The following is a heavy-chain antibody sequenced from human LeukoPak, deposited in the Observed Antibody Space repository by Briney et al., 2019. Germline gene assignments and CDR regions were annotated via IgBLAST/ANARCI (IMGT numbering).Heavy chain of an antibody. CDR1: GFTFSSYS. D-gene: IGHD3-9*01. J-gene: IGHJ5*02. CDR3: AGSYYDIVTGLGEFDP. CDR2: ISNSGGSA. V-gene: IGHV3-23*01. Sequence: GGSLRLSCAASGFTFSSYSMNWVRQAPGRGLEWVSGISNSGGSAYYADSVKGRFTISRDNSKNTLYLQMNSLRAEDTAVYYCAGSYYDIVTGLGEFDPWGQGTLDTVSS.